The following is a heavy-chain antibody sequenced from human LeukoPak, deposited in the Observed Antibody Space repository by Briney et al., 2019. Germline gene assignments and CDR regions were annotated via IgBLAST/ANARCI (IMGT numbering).Heavy chain of an antibody. CDR1: GGSISSGGYS. D-gene: IGHD3-3*01. CDR2: IYHSGST. V-gene: IGHV4-30-2*01. J-gene: IGHJ5*02. CDR3: AGGYYDFWSGYYNWFDP. Sequence: SETLSLTCAVSGGSISSGGYSWSWIRQPPGKGLEWIGYIYHSGSTYYNPSLKSRVTISVDRSKNQFSLKLRSVTAADTAVYYCAGGYYDFWSGYYNWFDPWGQGTLVTVSS.